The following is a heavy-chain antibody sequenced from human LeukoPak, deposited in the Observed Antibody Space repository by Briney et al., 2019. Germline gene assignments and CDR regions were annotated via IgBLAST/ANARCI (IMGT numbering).Heavy chain of an antibody. Sequence: SETLSLTCTVSGGSISSSSYYWGWIRQPPGKGLEWIGYIYNSGSTNYNPSLKSRVIISVDMSKNQFSLNLSPVMAADTAVYYCAKVGVDHSGNIIKYYFDYWGQGTLVTVSS. CDR3: AKVGVDHSGNIIKYYFDY. V-gene: IGHV4-61*05. D-gene: IGHD4-23*01. CDR1: GGSISSSSYY. CDR2: IYNSGST. J-gene: IGHJ4*02.